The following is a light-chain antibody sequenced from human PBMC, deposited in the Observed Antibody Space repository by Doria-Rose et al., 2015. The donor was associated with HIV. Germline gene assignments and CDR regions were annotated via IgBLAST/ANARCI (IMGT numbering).Light chain of an antibody. V-gene: IGLV3-25*03. CDR2: KDS. Sequence: VSPGQTARITCSGDALPKQYAYWYQQKPGQAPVLVIYKDSERPSGIPERFSGSSSGTTVTLTISGVQAEDEADYYCQSADSSGTYVFGTGTKVTVL. J-gene: IGLJ1*01. CDR3: QSADSSGTYV. CDR1: ALPKQY.